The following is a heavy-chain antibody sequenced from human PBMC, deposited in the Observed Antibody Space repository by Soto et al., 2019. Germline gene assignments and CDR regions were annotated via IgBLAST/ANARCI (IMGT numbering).Heavy chain of an antibody. CDR2: INSDGSRT. V-gene: IGHV3-74*01. CDR1: GFTFNSYW. D-gene: IGHD3-3*01. CDR3: ERDPDFWSGYRVFGMDV. J-gene: IGHJ6*02. Sequence: PGGSLRLSCAASGFTFNSYWMHWVRQAPGKGLVWVSRINSDGSRTNYADSVKGRFTISRDNAKNTLFLQMNSLRAEDTDVYCCERDPDFWSGYRVFGMDVWGQGTTVTVSS.